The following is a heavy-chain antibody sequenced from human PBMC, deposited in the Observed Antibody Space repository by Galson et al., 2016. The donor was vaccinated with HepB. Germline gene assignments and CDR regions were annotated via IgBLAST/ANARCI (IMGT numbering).Heavy chain of an antibody. D-gene: IGHD3-10*01. CDR2: IKEDGSEE. J-gene: IGHJ3*02. CDR1: GFTFSSYW. Sequence: SLRLSCAASGFTFSSYWMTWVRQAPGKGLEWVANIKEDGSEEYYVDSVKGRFTISRDSAKNSLFLQMSSLRVEDTAVYYCARGFGASDIWGQGTMVTVSS. V-gene: IGHV3-7*01. CDR3: ARGFGASDI.